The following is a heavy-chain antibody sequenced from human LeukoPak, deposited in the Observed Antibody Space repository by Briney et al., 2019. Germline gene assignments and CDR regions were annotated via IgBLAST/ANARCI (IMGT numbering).Heavy chain of an antibody. J-gene: IGHJ1*01. CDR3: ARVFPYSGKQYFRH. CDR1: GYTFTGYY. D-gene: IGHD1-26*01. CDR2: INPNSGGT. Sequence: ASVKVSCKASGYTFTGYYMHWVRQAPGQGLEWMGWINPNSGGTNYAQKFQGRVTMTRDTSISTAYMELSRLRSDDTAVYYCARVFPYSGKQYFRHWGQGTLVTVSS. V-gene: IGHV1-2*02.